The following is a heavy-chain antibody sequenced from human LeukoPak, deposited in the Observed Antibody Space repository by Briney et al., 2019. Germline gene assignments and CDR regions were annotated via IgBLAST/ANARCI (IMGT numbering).Heavy chain of an antibody. J-gene: IGHJ4*02. V-gene: IGHV4-59*01. Sequence: SETLSLTCTVSGGSISSYYWSWIRQPPGKGLEWIGYIYYSGSTNYNPSLKSRVTISVDRSKNQFSLKLSSVTAADTPVYYCARGSDTYYYGSGTPYFDYWGQGTLVTVSS. CDR1: GGSISSYY. D-gene: IGHD3-10*01. CDR2: IYYSGST. CDR3: ARGSDTYYYGSGTPYFDY.